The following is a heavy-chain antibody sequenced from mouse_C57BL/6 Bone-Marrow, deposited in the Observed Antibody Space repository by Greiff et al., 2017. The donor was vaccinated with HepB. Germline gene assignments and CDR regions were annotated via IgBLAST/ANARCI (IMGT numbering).Heavy chain of an antibody. D-gene: IGHD2-3*01. CDR3: ARGGMGGYSWYFDV. Sequence: QVQLQQPGAELVRPGSSVKLSCKASGYTFTSYWMHWVKQRPIQGLEWIGNIDPSDSETHYNQKFKDKATLTVDKSSSTAYMQLSSLTSEDSAVYYCARGGMGGYSWYFDVWGTGTTVTVSS. V-gene: IGHV1-52*01. CDR2: IDPSDSET. J-gene: IGHJ1*03. CDR1: GYTFTSYW.